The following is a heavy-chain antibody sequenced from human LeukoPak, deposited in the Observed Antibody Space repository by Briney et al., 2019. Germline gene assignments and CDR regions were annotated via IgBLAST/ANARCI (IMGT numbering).Heavy chain of an antibody. CDR2: IQQDGSEK. Sequence: GGSLRLSCAASGFTFSSYWMSWVRQAPGKGLEWVANIQQDGSEKYYVDSVKGRFTISRDNAKNSLYLQMNSLRAEDTAVYYCARDRAGKNYYYYGMDVWGQGTTVTVSS. V-gene: IGHV3-7*01. CDR1: GFTFSSYW. CDR3: ARDRAGKNYYYYGMDV. J-gene: IGHJ6*02. D-gene: IGHD3-10*01.